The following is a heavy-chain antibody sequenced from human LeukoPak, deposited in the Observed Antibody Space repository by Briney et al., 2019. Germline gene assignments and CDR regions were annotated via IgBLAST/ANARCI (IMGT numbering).Heavy chain of an antibody. V-gene: IGHV4-59*01. CDR3: ARVSTGGGLLTSDY. J-gene: IGHJ4*02. D-gene: IGHD2-8*02. CDR1: GGSISSYY. CDR2: IYYSGST. Sequence: SETLSLTCTVSGGSISSYYWSWIRQPPGKGLEWVGYIYYSGSTNYNPSLKSRVTLSVDTSENQFSLNLSSVTAADTAIYYCARVSTGGGLLTSDYWGLGILVTVSS.